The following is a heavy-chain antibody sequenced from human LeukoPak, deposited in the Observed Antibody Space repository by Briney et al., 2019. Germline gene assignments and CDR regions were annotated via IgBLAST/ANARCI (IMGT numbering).Heavy chain of an antibody. J-gene: IGHJ4*02. CDR2: IYPGDSDT. D-gene: IGHD3-10*01. V-gene: IGHV5-51*01. CDR1: GYSFNKYW. Sequence: GESLQISCKGSGYSFNKYWIGRVRQKPGKGLEWMGIIYPGDSDTRYSPSFQGQVTISADISTAYLQWSSLKASDTAMYYCARSGALDSQFDYWGQGTLVTVSS. CDR3: ARSGALDSQFDY.